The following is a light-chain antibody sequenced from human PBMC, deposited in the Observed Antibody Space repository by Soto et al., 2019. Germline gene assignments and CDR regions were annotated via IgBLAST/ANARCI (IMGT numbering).Light chain of an antibody. CDR3: TSHTTTSRPVV. Sequence: QSALTQPASVSGAPGQWITISCTGTSSDVGACNFVAWYQQHPGKAPKLIIYDVRHRPSGVSDRFSGSKSGNTASLTIYGLQAEDEADYYCTSHTTTSRPVVFGGGTKLTVL. V-gene: IGLV2-14*03. CDR1: SSDVGACNF. J-gene: IGLJ2*01. CDR2: DVR.